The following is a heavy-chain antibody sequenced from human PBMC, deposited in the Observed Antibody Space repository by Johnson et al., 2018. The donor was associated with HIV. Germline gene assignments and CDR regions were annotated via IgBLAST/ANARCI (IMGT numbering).Heavy chain of an antibody. V-gene: IGHV3-66*02. CDR3: ARVGQLARTHAFDI. Sequence: EKLVESGGGLVQPGGSLRLSCAASGFTVSSNYMTWVRQAPGKGLEWVSVIYSGGSTYYADPVKRRFTISRDNSKNTVYLQMNSLRAEDTAGYYCARVGQLARTHAFDIWGQGTMVTVSS. CDR1: GFTVSSNY. D-gene: IGHD6-13*01. J-gene: IGHJ3*02. CDR2: IYSGGST.